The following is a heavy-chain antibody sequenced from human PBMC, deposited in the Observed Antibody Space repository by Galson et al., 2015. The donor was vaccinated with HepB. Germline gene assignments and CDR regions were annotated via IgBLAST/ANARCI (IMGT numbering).Heavy chain of an antibody. CDR1: GLTFSTFA. Sequence: SLRLSCAASGLTFSTFAMNWARQAPGKGLEWVSAISADGASTYYADSVKGRFTIPRDNSKNILFLQMNSLRAEDTAVYYCAILSATCSVHWGQGTLVTVSS. J-gene: IGHJ4*02. CDR3: AILSATCSVH. V-gene: IGHV3-23*01. CDR2: ISADGAST. D-gene: IGHD6-25*01.